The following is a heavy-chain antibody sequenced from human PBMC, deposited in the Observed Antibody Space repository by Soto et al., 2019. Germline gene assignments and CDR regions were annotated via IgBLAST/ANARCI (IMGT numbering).Heavy chain of an antibody. V-gene: IGHV1-18*01. CDR3: AMVDVYVTPSPQDV. D-gene: IGHD3-16*01. CDR2: INTYNGNT. J-gene: IGHJ6*02. Sequence: QVQLVQSGAEVKNPGASVKVSCKTFGYTFTSYGIGWARQAPGQGLEWMGWINTYNGNTNYAQNLQGRVTLTTDTSTSTAYMELRSLRSHDTATYYCAMVDVYVTPSPQDVWGQGTTVTVSS. CDR1: GYTFTSYG.